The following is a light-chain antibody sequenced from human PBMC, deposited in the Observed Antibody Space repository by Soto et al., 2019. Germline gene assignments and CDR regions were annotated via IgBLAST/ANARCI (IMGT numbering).Light chain of an antibody. V-gene: IGKV3-20*01. CDR1: QSVSSNY. CDR3: QQYVSSPWA. J-gene: IGKJ1*01. CDR2: GAS. Sequence: ESVLTQSPGTLSLSPGERATLSCGASQSVSSNYLAWYQQKPGQAPRLLIYGASRRATGIPDRFTGSGSGTDFTLTISRLEPEDFAVYYCQQYVSSPWAFGQGTKVDIK.